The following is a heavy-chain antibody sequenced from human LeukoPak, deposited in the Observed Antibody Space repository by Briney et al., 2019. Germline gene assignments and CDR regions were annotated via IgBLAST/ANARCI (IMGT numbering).Heavy chain of an antibody. CDR1: GFTFSSYA. D-gene: IGHD6-19*01. V-gene: IGHV3-15*07. CDR2: IKSTLDGGTT. Sequence: GGSLRLSCVASGFTFSSYAMNWVRQVPGKGLEWVGRIKSTLDGGTTDLAAPVKDRFTVSRDDSKKTLYLQMNSLKTEDTAIYYCTTGGNVIVAGTRALDIWGQGTMVTVSS. J-gene: IGHJ3*02. CDR3: TTGGNVIVAGTRALDI.